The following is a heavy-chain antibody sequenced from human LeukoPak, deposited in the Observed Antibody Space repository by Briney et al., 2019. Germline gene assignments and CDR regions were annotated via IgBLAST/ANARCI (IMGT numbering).Heavy chain of an antibody. CDR1: DFIVSSNY. J-gene: IGHJ4*02. V-gene: IGHV3-53*04. CDR2: SHTGGST. D-gene: IGHD2-2*01. CDR3: ARGGSSSWYFDY. Sequence: GGSLRLSCAVSDFIVSSNYMSWVRQAPGKGLQWVSLSHTGGSTYYADSVKGRFTISRQNSKNTLYLQMNSLTLEDTAVYYCARGGSSSWYFDYWGQGTLVTVSS.